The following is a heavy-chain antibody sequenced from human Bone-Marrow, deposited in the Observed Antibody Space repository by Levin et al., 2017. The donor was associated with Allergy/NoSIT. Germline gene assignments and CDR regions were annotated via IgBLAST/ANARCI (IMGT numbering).Heavy chain of an antibody. CDR3: AKAPIPSRLAVAVASES. J-gene: IGHJ5*02. CDR2: ISGSGTGT. V-gene: IGHV3-23*01. D-gene: IGHD6-19*01. CDR1: GFPFSNYA. Sequence: GGSLRLSCEASGFPFSNYAMTWVRQAPGKGLEWVSAISGSGTGTYYTDSVKGRFTISRDNSKNTLNLQMHILRAEDTAVYHCAKAPIPSRLAVAVASESWGQGTLVTVSS.